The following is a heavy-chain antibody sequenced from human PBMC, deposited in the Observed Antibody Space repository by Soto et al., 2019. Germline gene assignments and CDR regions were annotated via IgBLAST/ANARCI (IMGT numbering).Heavy chain of an antibody. D-gene: IGHD2-15*01. CDR3: ASGKSQMSQDRMGCSYYIDV. Sequence: QVQLAQSGAEVKKPGSSVKISCTAAGVTFNNYTFTWVRRAPRQGLEWMGRVIPLLDASNYAEKFQDRVTITADRSTSTVYMELSGLRSDDSAIYYCASGKSQMSQDRMGCSYYIDVGGKGTTVTVSS. CDR2: VIPLLDAS. CDR1: GVTFNNYT. V-gene: IGHV1-69*08. J-gene: IGHJ6*03.